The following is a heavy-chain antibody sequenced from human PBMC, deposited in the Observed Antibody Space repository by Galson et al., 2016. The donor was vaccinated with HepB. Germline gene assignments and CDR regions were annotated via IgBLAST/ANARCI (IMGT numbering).Heavy chain of an antibody. V-gene: IGHV3-30*03. Sequence: SLRLSCAASGFRFSSYGMHWVRQAPGKGLEWVAVISFDGSTKNYIDSVKGRFTVSRDNLENTLYLQMNSLRNDDTAEYYCARDLRPSWELDYYNYGMYVWGQGTTVTVSS. CDR3: ARDLRPSWELDYYNYGMYV. J-gene: IGHJ6*02. CDR1: GFRFSSYG. CDR2: ISFDGSTK. D-gene: IGHD1-1*01.